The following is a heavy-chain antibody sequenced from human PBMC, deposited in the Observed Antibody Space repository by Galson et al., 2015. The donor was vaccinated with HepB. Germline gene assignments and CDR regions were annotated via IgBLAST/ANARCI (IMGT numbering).Heavy chain of an antibody. CDR1: GYTFTGYY. J-gene: IGHJ4*02. V-gene: IGHV1-2*04. Sequence: SVKVSCKASGYTFTGYYMHWVRQAPGQGLEWMGWINPNSGGTNYAQKFQGWVTMTRDTSISTAYMELSRLRSDDTAVYYCAREMTTYLRGFDYWGQGTLVTVSS. CDR3: AREMTTYLRGFDY. D-gene: IGHD2/OR15-2a*01. CDR2: INPNSGGT.